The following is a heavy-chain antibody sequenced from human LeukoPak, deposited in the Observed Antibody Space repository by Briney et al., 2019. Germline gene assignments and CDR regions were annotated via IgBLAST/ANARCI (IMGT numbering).Heavy chain of an antibody. J-gene: IGHJ2*01. CDR1: GGSFSGYY. D-gene: IGHD3-16*01. V-gene: IGHV4-34*01. CDR2: INHSGST. CDR3: ASASFGSLWYFDL. Sequence: SSETLSLTCAVYGGSFSGYYWSWIRQPPGKGLEWIGEINHSGSTNYNPSLKSRVTISVDTPKNHFSLKLSSVTAADTAVYYCASASFGSLWYFDLWGRGTLVTVSS.